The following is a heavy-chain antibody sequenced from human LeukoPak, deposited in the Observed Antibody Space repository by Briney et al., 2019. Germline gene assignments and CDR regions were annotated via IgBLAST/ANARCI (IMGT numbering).Heavy chain of an antibody. CDR3: ARSAVAPNFDY. J-gene: IGHJ4*02. CDR1: GFTFSRYA. Sequence: GRSLRLSCAASGFTFSRYAMHWVRQAPGKGLEWVAVISYDGSNKYYADSVKGRFTISRDNSKNTLYLQMNSLRAEDTAVYYCARSAVAPNFDYWGQGTLVTVSS. CDR2: ISYDGSNK. V-gene: IGHV3-30*01. D-gene: IGHD6-19*01.